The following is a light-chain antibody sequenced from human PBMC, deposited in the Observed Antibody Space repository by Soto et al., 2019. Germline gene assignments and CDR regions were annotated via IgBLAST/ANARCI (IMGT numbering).Light chain of an antibody. CDR2: DGS. CDR3: QVWDNNSDHVV. V-gene: IGLV3-21*02. Sequence: SSELTQPPSVSVASGQTASITCGGSNIGVKSVQWYQQKPGQAPVLVVYDGSDRPSGIPERFSGSNSGNTATLTISRVEAGDEADYYCQVWDNNSDHVVFGGGTKLTVL. CDR1: NIGVKS. J-gene: IGLJ2*01.